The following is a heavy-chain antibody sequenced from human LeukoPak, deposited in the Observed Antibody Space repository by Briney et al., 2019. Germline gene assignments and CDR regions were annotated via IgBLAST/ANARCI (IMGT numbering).Heavy chain of an antibody. CDR2: IYSGGST. Sequence: GGSLRLSCAASGFTVSSNYMSWVRQAPGKGLEWVSVIYSGGSTYYADSVKGRFTISRDNAKNSLYLQMNSLRAEDTAAYYCARELQEYYYYYGMDVWGQGTTVTVSS. CDR1: GFTVSSNY. CDR3: ARELQEYYYYYGMDV. V-gene: IGHV3-53*01. J-gene: IGHJ6*02. D-gene: IGHD1-1*01.